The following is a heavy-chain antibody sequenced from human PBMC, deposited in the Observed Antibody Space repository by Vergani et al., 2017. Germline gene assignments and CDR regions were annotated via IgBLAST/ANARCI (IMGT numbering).Heavy chain of an antibody. CDR2: IYYIGST. Sequence: QLQLQESGPGLVKPSETLSLTCTVSGGSISSRSYYWGWIRQPPGKGLEWIGSIYYIGSTYYNPSLKSRVTISVDTSKNQFSLKLSSVTAADTAVYYCARHLAYCGGDCYPYYYGMDVWGQGTTVTVSS. J-gene: IGHJ6*02. V-gene: IGHV4-39*01. CDR3: ARHLAYCGGDCYPYYYGMDV. CDR1: GGSISSRSYY. D-gene: IGHD2-21*02.